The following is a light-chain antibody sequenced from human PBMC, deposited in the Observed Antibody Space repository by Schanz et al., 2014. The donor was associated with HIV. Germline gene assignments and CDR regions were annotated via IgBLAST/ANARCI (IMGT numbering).Light chain of an antibody. Sequence: EIVLTQSPGTLSLSPGERATLSCRASQSVSSSYLAWYQQKPGQAPRLLIYGASTRATGIPARFSGGGSGTEFTLTISSLQSEDFAVYYCQQYNDWPRTFGRGTKVEIK. V-gene: IGKV3-15*01. CDR1: QSVSSSY. CDR2: GAS. J-gene: IGKJ1*01. CDR3: QQYNDWPRT.